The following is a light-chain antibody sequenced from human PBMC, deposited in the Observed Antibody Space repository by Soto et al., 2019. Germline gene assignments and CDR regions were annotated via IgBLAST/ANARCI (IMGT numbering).Light chain of an antibody. CDR3: AAWDDSLNVV. J-gene: IGLJ2*01. V-gene: IGLV1-44*01. Sequence: QPVLTQPPSASGTPGQRVTISCSGSSSNIGSNTVNWYQQLPGTAPKLLIYSNNQRPSGVPDPFSGSKSGTSASLAISGLQSEDEADYYCAAWDDSLNVVFGGGTKLTVL. CDR2: SNN. CDR1: SSNIGSNT.